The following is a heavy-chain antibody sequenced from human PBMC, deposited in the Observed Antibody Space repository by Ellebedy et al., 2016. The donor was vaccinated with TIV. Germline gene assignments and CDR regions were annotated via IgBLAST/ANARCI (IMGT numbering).Heavy chain of an antibody. Sequence: MPSETLSLTCTVSGSSVRNGRHYWSWIRQPPGKGLDWIGNIDFSGSTNYNPSLKSRVTISIDTSKNQFSLKLNSVTAADTAVYYCATETAPGGVPKFDPWGRGTLVTVSS. J-gene: IGHJ5*02. D-gene: IGHD2-8*01. V-gene: IGHV4-61*01. CDR2: IDFSGST. CDR1: GSSVRNGRHY. CDR3: ATETAPGGVPKFDP.